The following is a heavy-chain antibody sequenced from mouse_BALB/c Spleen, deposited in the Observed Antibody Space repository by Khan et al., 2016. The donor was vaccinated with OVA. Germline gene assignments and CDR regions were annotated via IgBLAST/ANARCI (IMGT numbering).Heavy chain of an antibody. CDR2: IDPETGGT. Sequence: QVQLQQSGAELVRPGASVTLSCKASGYTFTDYDMHWVKQTPVHGLEWIGAIDPETGGTAYNQKFKGKATLTADKSSSTAYMELRSLTSEDSAVYYCTRESAYWGQGTLVTVSA. V-gene: IGHV1-15*01. J-gene: IGHJ3*01. CDR3: TRESAY. CDR1: GYTFTDYD.